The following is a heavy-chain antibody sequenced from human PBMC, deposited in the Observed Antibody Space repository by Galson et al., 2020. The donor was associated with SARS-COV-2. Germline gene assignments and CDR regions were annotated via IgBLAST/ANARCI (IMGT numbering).Heavy chain of an antibody. CDR2: ISYDGSNK. V-gene: IGHV3-30*04. Sequence: QLGESLKISCAASGFTFSSYAMHWVRQAPGKGLEWVAVISYDGSNKYYADSVKGRFTISRDNSKNTLYLQMNSLRAEDTAVYYCAREDMVGILEWLLPFDYWGQGTLVTVSS. CDR3: AREDMVGILEWLLPFDY. D-gene: IGHD3-3*01. CDR1: GFTFSSYA. J-gene: IGHJ4*02.